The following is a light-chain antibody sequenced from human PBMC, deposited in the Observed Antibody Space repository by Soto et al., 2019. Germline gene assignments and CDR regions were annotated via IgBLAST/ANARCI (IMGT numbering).Light chain of an antibody. J-gene: IGLJ2*01. Sequence: QSVLTQPPSASGTPGQRVTISCSGSSSNIGSNTVNWYQQLPGTAPKVLVYGDYQRPSGVPDRFSGSKSGTSASLAISGLQSEDEADYYCAAWDDSLNGPLFGGGTQLTVL. CDR2: GDY. V-gene: IGLV1-44*01. CDR1: SSNIGSNT. CDR3: AAWDDSLNGPL.